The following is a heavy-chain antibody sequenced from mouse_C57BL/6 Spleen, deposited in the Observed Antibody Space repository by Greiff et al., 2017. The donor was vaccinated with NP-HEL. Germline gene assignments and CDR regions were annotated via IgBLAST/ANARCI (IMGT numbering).Heavy chain of an antibody. CDR1: GYTFTDYE. Sequence: QVQLKESGAELVRPGASVTLSCQASGYTFTDYEMHWVKQTPVHGLEWIGAIDPETGGTAYNQKFKGKAILTADKSSSRAYMELRSLTSEDSAVYYCTKRGGYYEDAMDYWGQGTSVTVSS. V-gene: IGHV1-15*01. CDR2: IDPETGGT. D-gene: IGHD2-3*01. J-gene: IGHJ4*01. CDR3: TKRGGYYEDAMDY.